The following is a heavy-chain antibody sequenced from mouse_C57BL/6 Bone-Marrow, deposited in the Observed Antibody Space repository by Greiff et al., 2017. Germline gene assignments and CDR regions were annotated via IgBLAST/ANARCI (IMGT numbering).Heavy chain of an antibody. J-gene: IGHJ3*01. V-gene: IGHV5-17*01. CDR2: ISSGSSTI. D-gene: IGHD2-3*01. CDR3: ARLYDGYSSWFAY. CDR1: GFTFSDYG. Sequence: EVQRVESGGGLVKPGGSLKLSCAASGFTFSDYGMHWVRQAPEKGLEWVAYISSGSSTIYYADTVKGRFTISRDTAKNTLFLQMTSLRSEDTAMYYCARLYDGYSSWFAYWGQGTLVTVSA.